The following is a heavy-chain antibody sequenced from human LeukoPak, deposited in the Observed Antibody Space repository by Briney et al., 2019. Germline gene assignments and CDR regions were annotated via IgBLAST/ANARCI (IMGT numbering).Heavy chain of an antibody. CDR2: ISSSSSYI. Sequence: GGSLRLSCAASGFTFSSYSMNWVRQAPGKGLEWVSSISSSSSYIYYADSVKGRFTISRDNAKNSLYLQMNSLRAEDTAVYYCARDTLDYSGSYFHDYWGQGTLVTVSS. V-gene: IGHV3-21*01. J-gene: IGHJ4*02. D-gene: IGHD1-26*01. CDR1: GFTFSSYS. CDR3: ARDTLDYSGSYFHDY.